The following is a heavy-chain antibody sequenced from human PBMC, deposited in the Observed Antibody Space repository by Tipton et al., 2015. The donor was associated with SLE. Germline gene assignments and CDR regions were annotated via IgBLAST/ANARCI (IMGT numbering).Heavy chain of an antibody. CDR2: TYYRSKWYN. D-gene: IGHD3-22*01. Sequence: PGLVKPSQTLSLTCAISGDSVSSNSAAWNWIRQSPSRGLEWLGRTYYRSKWYNDYAVSVKSRITINPDTSKNQFSLQLNSVTPEDTAVYYCARGYYDSSGYYYLWLWFDPWGQGTLVTVSS. CDR1: GDSVSSNSAA. CDR3: ARGYYDSSGYYYLWLWFDP. V-gene: IGHV6-1*01. J-gene: IGHJ5*02.